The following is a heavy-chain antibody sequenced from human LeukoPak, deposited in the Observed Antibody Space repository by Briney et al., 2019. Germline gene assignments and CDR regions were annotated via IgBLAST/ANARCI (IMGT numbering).Heavy chain of an antibody. CDR1: GGSFSGYY. D-gene: IGHD6-19*01. CDR3: ARAIYSSGWYRD. CDR2: INHSGST. V-gene: IGHV4-34*01. J-gene: IGHJ4*02. Sequence: SETLSLTCAVYGGSFSGYYWSWIRQPPGKGLEWIGEINHSGSTNYNPSLKSRVTISVDTSKNQFSLKLSSVTAADTAVYYCARAIYSSGWYRDWGQGTLVTVSS.